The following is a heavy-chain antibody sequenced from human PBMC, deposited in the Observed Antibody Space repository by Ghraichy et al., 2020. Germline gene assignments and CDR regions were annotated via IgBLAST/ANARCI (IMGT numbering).Heavy chain of an antibody. Sequence: GESLNISCKGSGYRFTSYWIGWVRQMLGKGLEWMGIIYPGDSDTRYSPSFQGQVTISADKSISTAYLQWSSLKASDTAMYYCARLEDGYNYRNAFDIWGQWTMVTFSS. D-gene: IGHD5-24*01. CDR3: ARLEDGYNYRNAFDI. J-gene: IGHJ3*02. V-gene: IGHV5-51*01. CDR2: IYPGDSDT. CDR1: GYRFTSYW.